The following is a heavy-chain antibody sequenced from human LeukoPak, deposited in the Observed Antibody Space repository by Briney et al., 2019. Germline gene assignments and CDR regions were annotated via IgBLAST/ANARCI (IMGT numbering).Heavy chain of an antibody. CDR3: ARVRARGAVAGQDAFDI. CDR2: IKQDGSEK. D-gene: IGHD6-19*01. Sequence: GGSLRLSCAASGFTFSSYWMHWVRQAPGKGLEWVANIKQDGSEKYYVDSVKGRFTISRDNAKNSLYLQMNSLRAEDTAVYYCARVRARGAVAGQDAFDIWGQETMVTVSS. J-gene: IGHJ3*02. CDR1: GFTFSSYW. V-gene: IGHV3-7*01.